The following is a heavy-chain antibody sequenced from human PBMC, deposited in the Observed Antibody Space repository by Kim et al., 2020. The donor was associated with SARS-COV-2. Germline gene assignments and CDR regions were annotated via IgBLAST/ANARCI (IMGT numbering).Heavy chain of an antibody. CDR3: ARALQRDYYGLDV. V-gene: IGHV3-11*01. J-gene: IGHJ6*02. CDR2: ISSSGTAI. CDR1: GFTFSGYY. Sequence: GGSLRLSCAGSGFTFSGYYMTWIRQAPGKGLEWLSYISSSGTAIYYADSVKGRFTISRDNANNSLFLQMNSLRAEDTAVYYCARALQRDYYGLDVWGRGTAVTVSS. D-gene: IGHD4-4*01.